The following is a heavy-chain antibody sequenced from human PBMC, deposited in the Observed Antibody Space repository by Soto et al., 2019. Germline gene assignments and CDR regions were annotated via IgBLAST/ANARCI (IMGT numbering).Heavy chain of an antibody. Sequence: QVQLQQSGPGLVKPSETLSLTCTVSSGPSRSHNWGWIRQSPGRGLEWIGYVYDTGSTSYNPSLESRVTIPADTSTNHLSLTLSSVTAADPSVSYCVRQGIGALHGLVDVWGQGTTVSVSS. J-gene: IGHJ6*02. CDR3: VRQGIGALHGLVDV. V-gene: IGHV4-59*08. CDR2: VYDTGST. D-gene: IGHD3-10*01. CDR1: SGPSRSHN.